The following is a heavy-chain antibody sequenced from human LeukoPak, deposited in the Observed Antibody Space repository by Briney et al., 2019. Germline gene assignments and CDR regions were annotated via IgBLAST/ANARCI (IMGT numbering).Heavy chain of an antibody. V-gene: IGHV3-23*01. CDR3: ARAQDYCTGNTCYGYFQH. J-gene: IGHJ1*01. CDR2: ISGGGDKT. Sequence: GGSLRLSCAASGFTFDTYAMSWVRQAPGKGLEWVSAISGGGDKTYYAASVKGRFTVSRDNSENTLYLQLNRLSAEDTAIYFCARAQDYCTGNTCYGYFQHWGQGTLVTVSA. CDR1: GFTFDTYA. D-gene: IGHD2/OR15-2a*01.